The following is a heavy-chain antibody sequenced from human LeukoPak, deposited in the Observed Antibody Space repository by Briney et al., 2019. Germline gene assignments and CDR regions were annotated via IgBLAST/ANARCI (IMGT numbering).Heavy chain of an antibody. CDR3: ARDVLDGSWDYYGLDV. CDR2: IYYGANT. J-gene: IGHJ6*02. V-gene: IGHV4-39*07. CDR1: GGSVRSSHYY. Sequence: SETLSLTCTVSGGSVRSSHYYWGWIRQPPGKGLEWIGSIYYGANTYYNPSLKSRVTISVDTSKNQFSLRLSSMTAADTAVYYCARDVLDGSWDYYGLDVWGQGTTVIVSS. D-gene: IGHD6-6*01.